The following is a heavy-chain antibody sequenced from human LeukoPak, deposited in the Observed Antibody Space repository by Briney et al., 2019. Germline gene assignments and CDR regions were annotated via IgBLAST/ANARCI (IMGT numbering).Heavy chain of an antibody. J-gene: IGHJ4*02. CDR2: IYYTET. CDR1: GGSVSNYY. CDR3: ATRKLGNDY. D-gene: IGHD7-27*01. Sequence: PSETLSLTCTVSGGSVSNYYGSWIRQSPGKGLEWIGYIYYTETSYNPSLKSRVTISADTSKNQFSLKLYSVTAADTAVYYCATRKLGNDYWGQGTLVTVSS. V-gene: IGHV4-59*02.